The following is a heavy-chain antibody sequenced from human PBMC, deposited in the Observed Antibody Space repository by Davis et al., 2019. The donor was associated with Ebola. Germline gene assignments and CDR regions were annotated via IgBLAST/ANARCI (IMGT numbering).Heavy chain of an antibody. V-gene: IGHV3-48*02. J-gene: IGHJ5*02. CDR1: GFTFSRYS. CDR2: ISSSSSTI. CDR3: ARALDYDFWSGPPEYWFDP. D-gene: IGHD3-3*01. Sequence: GGSLRLSCAASGFTFSRYSMNWVRQAPGKGLEWVSYISSSSSTIYYADSVKGRFTISRDNAKNSLYLQMNSLRDEDTAVYYCARALDYDFWSGPPEYWFDPWGQGTLVTVSS.